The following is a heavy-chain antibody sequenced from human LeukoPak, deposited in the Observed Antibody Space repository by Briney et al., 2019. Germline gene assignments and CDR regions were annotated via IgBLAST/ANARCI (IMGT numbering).Heavy chain of an antibody. CDR3: AKPPGYSYAVRDGYFDY. J-gene: IGHJ4*02. D-gene: IGHD5-18*01. V-gene: IGHV3-23*01. Sequence: GGSLRLSCAASGFTFSSYAMSWVRQAPGKGLEWVSAISGSGGSTYYADSVKGRFTISRDNSKNTLYLQMNSLRAEDTAVYYCAKPPGYSYAVRDGYFDYWGQGTLVTVSS. CDR2: ISGSGGST. CDR1: GFTFSSYA.